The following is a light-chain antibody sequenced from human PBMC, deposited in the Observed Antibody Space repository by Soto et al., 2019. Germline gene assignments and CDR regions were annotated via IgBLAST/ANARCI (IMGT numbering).Light chain of an antibody. CDR3: QQSYSVPHT. Sequence: DIQMTQSPASLSASVGDRVTISCRASQSIGRNLNWYQQKPGKAPELLIYAASSLQSGVPSRFSGSGSGTDFALTISSLQPEDFATFYCQQSYSVPHTFGQGTNLEI. V-gene: IGKV1-39*01. CDR1: QSIGRN. CDR2: AAS. J-gene: IGKJ2*01.